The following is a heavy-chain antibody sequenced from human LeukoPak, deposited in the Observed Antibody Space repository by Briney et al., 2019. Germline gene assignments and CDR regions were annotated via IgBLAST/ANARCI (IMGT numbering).Heavy chain of an antibody. CDR2: ISYDGSNK. J-gene: IGHJ4*02. Sequence: SCKTSGYTFIGHYIHWVRQAPGKGLEWVAFISYDGSNKYYADSVKGRFTISRDNSKNTLFLQLNSLRAEDTAVYYCARGGRHSTRIIVPAGTYYWGQGTLVTVSS. D-gene: IGHD6-13*01. CDR3: ARGGRHSTRIIVPAGTYY. CDR1: GYTFIGHY. V-gene: IGHV3-30*04.